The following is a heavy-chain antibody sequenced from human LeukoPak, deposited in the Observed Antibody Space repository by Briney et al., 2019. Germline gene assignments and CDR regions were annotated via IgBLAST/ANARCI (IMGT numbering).Heavy chain of an antibody. D-gene: IGHD3-10*01. CDR1: GGSISSYY. Sequence: PSETLSLTCTVSGGSISSYYWSWIRQPPGKGLEWIGYIYYSGSTNYNPSLKSRVTISVDTSKNQFSLKLSSVTAADTAVYYCATSHSGSYSYYYGMDVWGQGTTVTVSS. J-gene: IGHJ6*02. V-gene: IGHV4-59*08. CDR2: IYYSGST. CDR3: ATSHSGSYSYYYGMDV.